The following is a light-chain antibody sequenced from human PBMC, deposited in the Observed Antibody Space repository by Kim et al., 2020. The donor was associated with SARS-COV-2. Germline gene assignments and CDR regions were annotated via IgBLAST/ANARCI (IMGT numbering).Light chain of an antibody. Sequence: PGQRVTISCSGSSSNIGRNYVYWYQQLPGTAPKLLIYRNNQRPSGVPDRFSGSKSGTSASLAISGLRSEDEADYYCAAWDDSLSVVFGGGTQLTVL. CDR2: RNN. CDR3: AAWDDSLSVV. CDR1: SSNIGRNY. J-gene: IGLJ2*01. V-gene: IGLV1-47*01.